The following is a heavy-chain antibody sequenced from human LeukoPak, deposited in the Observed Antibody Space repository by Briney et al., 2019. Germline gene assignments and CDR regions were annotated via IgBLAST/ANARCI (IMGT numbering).Heavy chain of an antibody. D-gene: IGHD3-22*01. CDR2: IYTSGST. V-gene: IGHV4-4*07. Sequence: SETLSLTCTVSGGSISSYYWSWIRQPAGKGLEWIGRIYTSGSTNYNPSLKSRVTMSVDTSKNQFSLKLSSVTAADTAVYYCARGRLVYYYDSSGYSRSYYFDYWGQGTLVTVSS. J-gene: IGHJ4*02. CDR1: GGSISSYY. CDR3: ARGRLVYYYDSSGYSRSYYFDY.